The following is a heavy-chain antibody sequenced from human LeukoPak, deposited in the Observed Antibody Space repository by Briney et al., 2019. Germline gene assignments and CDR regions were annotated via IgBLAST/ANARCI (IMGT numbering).Heavy chain of an antibody. V-gene: IGHV3-48*01. D-gene: IGHD5-18*01. Sequence: GGSLRLSCAASGFTFSSYSMNWVRQAPGKGLEWVSYISSSSSTIYYADSVKGRFTISRDNAKNSLYLQMNSLRAEDTAVYYCAREDFVQLWSPRMDVWGKGTTVTVSS. CDR3: AREDFVQLWSPRMDV. CDR2: ISSSSSTI. J-gene: IGHJ6*04. CDR1: GFTFSSYS.